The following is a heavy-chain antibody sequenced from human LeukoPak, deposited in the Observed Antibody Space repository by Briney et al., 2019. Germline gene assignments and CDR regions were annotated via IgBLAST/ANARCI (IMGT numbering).Heavy chain of an antibody. J-gene: IGHJ1*01. Sequence: GGSLRLSCAASGFTFSSYGMHWVRRAPGKGLEWVAFIRYDGSNKYYADSVKGRFTISRDNSKNTLYLQMNSLRAEDTAVYYCAKGRPTRYSSSWQEYFQHWGQGTLVTVSS. CDR1: GFTFSSYG. D-gene: IGHD6-13*01. V-gene: IGHV3-30*02. CDR3: AKGRPTRYSSSWQEYFQH. CDR2: IRYDGSNK.